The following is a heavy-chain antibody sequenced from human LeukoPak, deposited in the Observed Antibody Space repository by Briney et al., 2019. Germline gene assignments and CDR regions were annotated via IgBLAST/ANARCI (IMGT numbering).Heavy chain of an antibody. CDR1: GGSISSSSYY. Sequence: SETLSLTCTVSGGSISSSSYYWGWIRQPPGKGLEWIGNIYYSGSTYYNPSLKSRVTISLDTSKNQFSLKLSSVTAADTAVYYCARGGLWRQFDYWGQGTLVTVSS. D-gene: IGHD5-24*01. J-gene: IGHJ4*02. V-gene: IGHV4-39*01. CDR3: ARGGLWRQFDY. CDR2: IYYSGST.